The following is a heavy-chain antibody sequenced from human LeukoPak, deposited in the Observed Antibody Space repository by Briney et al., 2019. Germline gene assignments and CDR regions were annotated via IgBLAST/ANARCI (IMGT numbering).Heavy chain of an antibody. J-gene: IGHJ4*02. D-gene: IGHD4-23*01. V-gene: IGHV4-59*01. CDR1: GGSISSYY. CDR3: ARAPGSNSLLRFDY. CDR2: IYYSGST. Sequence: SETLSLTCTVSGGSISSYYWSWLRQPPGKGLEWIGYIYYSGSTNYNPSLKSRVTILVDTSKNQFSLKLSSVTAADTALYYCARAPGSNSLLRFDYWGQGILVTVSS.